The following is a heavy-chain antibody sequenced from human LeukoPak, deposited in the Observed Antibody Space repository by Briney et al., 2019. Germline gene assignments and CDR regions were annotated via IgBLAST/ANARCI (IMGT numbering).Heavy chain of an antibody. CDR3: ARVSSGRYGSFDY. D-gene: IGHD6-19*01. Sequence: TSSETLSLTCTVSGGSISTYYWSWIRQPAGKGLGWIGRIYSSGSTNYNPSLKSRLTMSVDTSKNQFSLRLSSLTAADTAVYYCARVSSGRYGSFDYWGQGTLVTVSS. CDR2: IYSSGST. V-gene: IGHV4-4*07. CDR1: GGSISTYY. J-gene: IGHJ4*02.